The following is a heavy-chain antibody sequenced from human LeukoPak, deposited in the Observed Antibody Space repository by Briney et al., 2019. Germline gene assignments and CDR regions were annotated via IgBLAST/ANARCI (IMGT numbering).Heavy chain of an antibody. CDR2: MNPNSGNT. D-gene: IGHD6-19*01. V-gene: IGHV1-8*01. J-gene: IGHJ4*02. Sequence: GASVKVSCKASGYTFTSYDINWVRQATGQGLEWMGRMNPNSGNTGYAQKFQGRVTMTRNTSISTAYMELSSLRSEDTAVYYCARGFGYSSGWYYFDYWGQGTLVTVSS. CDR1: GYTFTSYD. CDR3: ARGFGYSSGWYYFDY.